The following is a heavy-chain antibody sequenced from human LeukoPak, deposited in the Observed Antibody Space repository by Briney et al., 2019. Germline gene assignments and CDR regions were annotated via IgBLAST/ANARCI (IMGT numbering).Heavy chain of an antibody. J-gene: IGHJ4*02. CDR3: ARAYSSSHTPHFDY. Sequence: GGSLRLSCAASGFTVDSNYLSWVRQAPGKGLEWVSTIYTGGNTYYAASVKGRFTISRDNAKNSLYLQMNSLRAEDTAVYYCARAYSSSHTPHFDYWGQGTLVSVSS. D-gene: IGHD6-6*01. V-gene: IGHV3-53*01. CDR1: GFTVDSNY. CDR2: IYTGGNT.